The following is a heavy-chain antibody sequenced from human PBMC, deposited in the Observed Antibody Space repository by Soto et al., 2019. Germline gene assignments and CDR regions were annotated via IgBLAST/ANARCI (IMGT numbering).Heavy chain of an antibody. V-gene: IGHV1-69*13. CDR1: RVAFNKFI. D-gene: IGHD2-2*01. J-gene: IGHJ6*02. Sequence: GASVKVSCKASRVAFNKFIVTWVRQAPGLGLEWVGGIIPVFGTANYAQKFQGRVTITADESTSTSYVEVNNLRSEDTAVYYCAKVRYSSPMGYYYGMDVWGQGTTVTVSS. CDR3: AKVRYSSPMGYYYGMDV. CDR2: IIPVFGTA.